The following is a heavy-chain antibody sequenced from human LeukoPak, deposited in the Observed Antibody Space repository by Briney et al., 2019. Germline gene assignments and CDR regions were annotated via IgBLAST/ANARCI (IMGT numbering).Heavy chain of an antibody. J-gene: IGHJ6*02. V-gene: IGHV3-15*01. CDR2: IKSKTDGGTT. CDR1: GFTFSNAW. CDR3: TTVGYCSGGSCYWDYYYVMDV. D-gene: IGHD2-15*01. Sequence: GGSLRLSCAASGFTFSNAWMSWVRQAPGKGLEWVGRIKSKTDGGTTDYAAPAKGRFTISRDDSKNTLYLQMNSLKTEDTAVYYCTTVGYCSGGSCYWDYYYVMDVWGQGTTVTVSS.